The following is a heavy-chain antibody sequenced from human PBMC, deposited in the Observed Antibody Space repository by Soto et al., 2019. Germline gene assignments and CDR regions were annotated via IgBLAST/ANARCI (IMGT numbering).Heavy chain of an antibody. D-gene: IGHD5-12*01. CDR2: IYDSGTT. Sequence: SETLSLTCTVSGGSINNNYYYWSWIRQPPGKGLEWIGHIYDSGTTYSNPSLESRVTISVDRSKNQFSLKLSSVTAADTAVYYCAAGGGLPRYDWGQGSLVPVPS. J-gene: IGHJ4*02. CDR1: GGSINNNYYY. V-gene: IGHV4-30-4*01. CDR3: AAGGGLPRYD.